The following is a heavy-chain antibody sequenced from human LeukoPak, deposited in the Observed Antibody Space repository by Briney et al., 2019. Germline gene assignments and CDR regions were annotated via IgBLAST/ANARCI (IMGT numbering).Heavy chain of an antibody. V-gene: IGHV3-73*01. Sequence: GRSLRPSYAPYGFTFSRSAMHWVRQASGKGLEWVGRIRSQANRYATAYGASETGRLTIYRDDSKNPAYKQTNSKKTEDKAVYYCARDGEEYYYDSSGSAHFDYWGQGTLVTVSS. J-gene: IGHJ4*02. CDR1: GFTFSRSA. D-gene: IGHD3-22*01. CDR2: IRSQANRYAT. CDR3: ARDGEEYYYDSSGSAHFDY.